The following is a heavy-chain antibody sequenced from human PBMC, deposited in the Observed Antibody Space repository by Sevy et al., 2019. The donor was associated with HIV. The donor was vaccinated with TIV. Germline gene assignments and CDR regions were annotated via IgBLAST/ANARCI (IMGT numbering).Heavy chain of an antibody. CDR1: GFTFSNYW. D-gene: IGHD1-7*01. J-gene: IGHJ4*01. V-gene: IGHV3-7*01. Sequence: GGSLRLSCAASGFTFSNYWMSWVRQAPGKGLECVANINQDGSEKYYVDSVKGRFIVSRDNAKNSLYLQMNSLRDEDSAVYYCVREQITGSKPDYLD. CDR3: VREQITGSKPDYLD. CDR2: INQDGSEK.